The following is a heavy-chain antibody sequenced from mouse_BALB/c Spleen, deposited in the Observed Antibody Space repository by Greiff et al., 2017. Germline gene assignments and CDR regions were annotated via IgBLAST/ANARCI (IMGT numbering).Heavy chain of an antibody. V-gene: IGHV2-5-1*01. D-gene: IGHD2-4*01. CDR1: GFSLTSYG. CDR3: ATSYDYDSWFAY. CDR2: IWRGGST. J-gene: IGHJ3*01. Sequence: VKLVESGPSLVQPSQSLSITCTVSGFSLTSYGVHWVRQSPGKGLEWLGVIWRGGSTDYNAAFMSRLSITKDNSKSQVFFKMNSLQADDTAIYYCATSYDYDSWFAYWGQGTLVTVSA.